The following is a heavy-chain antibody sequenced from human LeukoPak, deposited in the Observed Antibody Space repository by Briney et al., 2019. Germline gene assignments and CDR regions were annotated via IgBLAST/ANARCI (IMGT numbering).Heavy chain of an antibody. Sequence: ASVKVSCKASGYIFTDYYLHWVRQAPGQGLEWMGIINPSGGSTTYAQKFQGRVTMTRDMSTSTVYMELSSLRSEDTAVYYCARDPLHYGDYVDWDYWGQGTLVTVSS. V-gene: IGHV1-46*01. CDR3: ARDPLHYGDYVDWDY. D-gene: IGHD4-17*01. CDR1: GYIFTDYY. CDR2: INPSGGST. J-gene: IGHJ4*02.